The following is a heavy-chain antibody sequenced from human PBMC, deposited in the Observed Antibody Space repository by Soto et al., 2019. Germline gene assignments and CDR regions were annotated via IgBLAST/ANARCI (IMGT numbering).Heavy chain of an antibody. J-gene: IGHJ3*02. Sequence: EVQLVESGGGLIQPGGSLRLSCAASGFTVSSNYMSWVSQAPGKRLEWVSVIYSGGSTYYADSVKGRFTISRDNSKNTLYLQMNSLRAADTAVYYCARNYDSTAGGAFDIWGQGTMVTVSS. D-gene: IGHD3-22*01. CDR2: IYSGGST. CDR3: ARNYDSTAGGAFDI. CDR1: GFTVSSNY. V-gene: IGHV3-53*01.